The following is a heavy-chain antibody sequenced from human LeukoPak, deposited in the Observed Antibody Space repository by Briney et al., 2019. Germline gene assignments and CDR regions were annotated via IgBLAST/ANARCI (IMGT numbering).Heavy chain of an antibody. Sequence: PSETLSLTCSVSGGSISSYFWSWIRQAPGKGLEWVGYALYTGSTEYNPALKSRVTISLDTSNSQFSLRLSSVTAADTAVYYCARDNGYSYGIDYWGQGRLVTVSS. CDR2: ALYTGST. J-gene: IGHJ4*02. CDR1: GGSISSYF. V-gene: IGHV4-59*01. CDR3: ARDNGYSYGIDY. D-gene: IGHD5-18*01.